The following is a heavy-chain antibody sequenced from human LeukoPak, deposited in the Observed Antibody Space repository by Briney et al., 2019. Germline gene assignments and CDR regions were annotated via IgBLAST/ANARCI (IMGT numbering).Heavy chain of an antibody. CDR2: IYTSGST. V-gene: IGHV4-4*09. Sequence: SETLSLTCTVSGGSISSYYWSWIRQPPGKGLEWIGYIYTSGSTNYNPSLKSRVTISVDTSKNQFSLKLSSVTAADTAVYYCARRRRRGYSYGLYYWGQGTLVTVSS. D-gene: IGHD5-18*01. CDR3: ARRRRRGYSYGLYY. CDR1: GGSISSYY. J-gene: IGHJ4*02.